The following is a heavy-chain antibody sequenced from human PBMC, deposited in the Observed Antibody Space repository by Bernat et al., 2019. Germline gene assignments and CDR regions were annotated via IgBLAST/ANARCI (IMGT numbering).Heavy chain of an antibody. J-gene: IGHJ6*03. V-gene: IGHV3-11*05. CDR3: ARGTSASAPYMDV. CDR1: GFTFSYYY. CDR2: ISSSSSYT. Sequence: QVQLVESGGGLVKPGGSLRLSCAASGFTFSYYYMSWIRQAPGKGLDWVSYISSSSSYTNYADSVKGRFTIYRDNAKNSLYLQMTSLRAEDTAVYYCARGTSASAPYMDVWGKGTTVTVSS.